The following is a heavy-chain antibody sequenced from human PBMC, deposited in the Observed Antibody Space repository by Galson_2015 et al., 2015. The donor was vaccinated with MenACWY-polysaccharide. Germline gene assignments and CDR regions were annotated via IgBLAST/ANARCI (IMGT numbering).Heavy chain of an antibody. CDR1: GYTFTGYY. J-gene: IGHJ4*02. V-gene: IGHV1-2*06. CDR3: APLHMDTTMTTY. CDR2: IDPYSGGT. D-gene: IGHD5-18*01. Sequence: SVKVSCKASGYTFTGYYMHWVRQAPGQGLEWMGRIDPYSGGTNYAQKFQGRVAMTRDTSIGTAYMELSGLRSDDTAAYYCAPLHMDTTMTTYWGQGTLVTVSS.